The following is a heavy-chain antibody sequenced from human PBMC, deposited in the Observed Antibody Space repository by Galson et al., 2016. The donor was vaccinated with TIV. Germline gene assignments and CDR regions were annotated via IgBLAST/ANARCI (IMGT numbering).Heavy chain of an antibody. J-gene: IGHJ6*04. CDR1: GFIFSSSV. Sequence: SVKVSCKASGFIFSSSVVQCGRQARGQRLEWIGWGVVGSGKTDYEQEFKERVTMTRDMSTSTCYMELRSLVSDDTAAFYGAAVGCRSSVCRCRYNGLDVWGEGTTVTVSS. CDR2: GVVGSGKT. D-gene: IGHD2-8*01. CDR3: AAVGCRSSVCRCRYNGLDV. V-gene: IGHV1-58*01.